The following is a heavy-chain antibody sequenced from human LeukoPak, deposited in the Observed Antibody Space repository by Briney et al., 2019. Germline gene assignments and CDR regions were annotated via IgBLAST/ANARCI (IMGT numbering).Heavy chain of an antibody. D-gene: IGHD2-2*02. Sequence: PSETLSLTCTVSGGSISSYYWSWIRQPPGKGLEWIGYIYYSGSTNYNPSLKSRVTISVDTSKNQSSLKLSSVTAADTAVYYCARANIVVVPAAIDNYYYYGMDVWGQGTTVTVSS. J-gene: IGHJ6*02. CDR1: GGSISSYY. V-gene: IGHV4-59*08. CDR3: ARANIVVVPAAIDNYYYYGMDV. CDR2: IYYSGST.